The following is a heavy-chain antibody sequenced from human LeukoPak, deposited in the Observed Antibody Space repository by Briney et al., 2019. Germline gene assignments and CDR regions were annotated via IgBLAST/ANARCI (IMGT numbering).Heavy chain of an antibody. CDR2: ISHDGSNE. D-gene: IGHD6-13*01. CDR3: AKSAHSSWYGALDY. J-gene: IGHJ4*02. Sequence: GGSLRLSCAASGFIFSTYGMHWVRQAPGKGLEGVAVISHDGSNEFYADSVKGRFSISRDNSKNTQYLQMNSLRAEDTAVYYCAKSAHSSWYGALDYWGQGTLVTVSS. V-gene: IGHV3-30*18. CDR1: GFIFSTYG.